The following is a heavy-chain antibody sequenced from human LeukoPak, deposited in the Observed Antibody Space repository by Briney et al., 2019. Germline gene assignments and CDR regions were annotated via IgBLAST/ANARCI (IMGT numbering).Heavy chain of an antibody. CDR2: ISGGGDAT. V-gene: IGHV3-23*01. CDR3: AKAVVVVPAATPFDY. CDR1: DFTFSTYA. J-gene: IGHJ4*02. D-gene: IGHD2-2*01. Sequence: GGSLRLSCAASDFTFSTYAMSWVRQAPGKGLEWVSTISGGGDATYYADSVEGRFTISRDNSKNTLYLQMNSLRAEDTAVYYCAKAVVVVPAATPFDYWGQGTLVTVSS.